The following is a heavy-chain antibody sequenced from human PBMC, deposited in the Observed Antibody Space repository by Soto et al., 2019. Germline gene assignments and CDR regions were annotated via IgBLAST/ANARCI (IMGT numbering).Heavy chain of an antibody. V-gene: IGHV3-30*18. Sequence: GGSLRLSCAASGFTFSSYGMHWVRQAPGKGLEWVAVISYDGSNKYYADSVKGRFTISRDNSKNTLYLQMNSLRAEDTAVYYCAKDLLETTPGQSLTFHLLFDYWGQGTLVTVSS. D-gene: IGHD1-1*01. CDR2: ISYDGSNK. CDR3: AKDLLETTPGQSLTFHLLFDY. CDR1: GFTFSSYG. J-gene: IGHJ4*02.